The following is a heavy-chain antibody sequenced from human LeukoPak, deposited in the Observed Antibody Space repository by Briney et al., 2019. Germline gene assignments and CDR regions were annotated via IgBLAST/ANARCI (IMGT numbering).Heavy chain of an antibody. V-gene: IGHV3-53*01. CDR1: GFTFSSNY. CDR3: ARDRSSFDYYYLDV. CDR2: IYSGGST. Sequence: PGGSLRLSCAASGFTFSSNYMSCVRQAPGKGLEGGSVIYSGGSTYYADSVKGRFTISRDNSKNTLYLQMNSLRAEDTAVYYCARDRSSFDYYYLDVWGKGTTVTVSS. D-gene: IGHD6-6*01. J-gene: IGHJ6*03.